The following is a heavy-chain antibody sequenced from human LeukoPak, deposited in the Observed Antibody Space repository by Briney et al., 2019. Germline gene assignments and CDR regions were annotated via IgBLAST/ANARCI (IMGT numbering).Heavy chain of an antibody. D-gene: IGHD6-13*01. J-gene: IGHJ4*02. Sequence: GGSLRLSCAASGFTFSSYAMSWVRQAPGKGLEWVSSISGSAASTYYADSVEGRFTISRDTSKNTLSLQMNSLRVEDTAIYYCAKHATPGRASSWYFFDYWGQGTLVTVSS. V-gene: IGHV3-23*01. CDR1: GFTFSSYA. CDR3: AKHATPGRASSWYFFDY. CDR2: ISGSAAST.